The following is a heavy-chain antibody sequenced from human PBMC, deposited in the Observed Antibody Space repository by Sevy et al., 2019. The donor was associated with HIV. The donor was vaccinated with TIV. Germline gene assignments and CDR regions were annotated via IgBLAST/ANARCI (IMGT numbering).Heavy chain of an antibody. Sequence: GGSLRLSCAASGFSFSSYSMNWVHQAPGRGLEWISYISSSSSTLYYADSVKGRFTISRDNAKNSLYLQMNTLRAEDTAVYYCARAEYSSLKGVAYWGQGTLVTVSS. CDR2: ISSSSSTL. J-gene: IGHJ4*02. CDR3: ARAEYSSLKGVAY. V-gene: IGHV3-48*01. CDR1: GFSFSSYS. D-gene: IGHD6-6*01.